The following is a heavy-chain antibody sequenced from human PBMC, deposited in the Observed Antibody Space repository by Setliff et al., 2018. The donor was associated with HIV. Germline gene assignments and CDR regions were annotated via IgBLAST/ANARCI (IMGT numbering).Heavy chain of an antibody. CDR2: IFHTGST. V-gene: IGHV4-39*01. J-gene: IGHJ3*02. CDR3: ARPRVGDDAFNI. CDR1: GGSISSDDYF. Sequence: ASETLSLTCTVSGGSISSDDYFWGWVRQPPGNGLEWIGNIFHTGSTYYNPSLKSRLSISLDTSKNQFSLSLTSVTAADTAVYFCARPRVGDDAFNIWSQGTLVTVSS.